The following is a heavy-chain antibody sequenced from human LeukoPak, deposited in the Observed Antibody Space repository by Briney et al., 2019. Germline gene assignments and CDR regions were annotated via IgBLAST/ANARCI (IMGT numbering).Heavy chain of an antibody. V-gene: IGHV4-59*01. CDR1: GGSISSYY. D-gene: IGHD3-9*01. CDR3: ARDIWGATISGHAFDI. J-gene: IGHJ3*02. CDR2: IYYSGST. Sequence: PSETLSLTCTVSGGSISSYYWSWIRQPPGKGLEWIGYIYYSGSTNYNPSLKSRVTISVDTSKNQFSLKLSSVTAADTAVYYCARDIWGATISGHAFDIWGQGTMVTVSS.